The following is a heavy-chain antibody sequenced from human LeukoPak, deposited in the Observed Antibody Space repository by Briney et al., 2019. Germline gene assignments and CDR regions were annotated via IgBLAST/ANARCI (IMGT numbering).Heavy chain of an antibody. Sequence: SVKVSCKASGGTFSSHAISWVRQAPGQGLEWMGGINPIFHAPTYAKKFQGRLTITKDESMSTASMDLSSLISDDTAVYYCARGRTTGEFDYWGQGTLVTVSS. CDR2: INPIFHAP. CDR3: ARGRTTGEFDY. J-gene: IGHJ4*02. D-gene: IGHD4-11*01. CDR1: GGTFSSHA. V-gene: IGHV1-69*05.